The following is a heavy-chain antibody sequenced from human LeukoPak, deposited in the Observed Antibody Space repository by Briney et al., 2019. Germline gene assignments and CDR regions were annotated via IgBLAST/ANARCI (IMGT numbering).Heavy chain of an antibody. CDR1: GYSFTSYW. CDR2: IYPGDSDT. CDR3: ARQNTGSIAARLPESWFDP. J-gene: IGHJ5*02. V-gene: IGHV5-51*01. Sequence: GESLKISCKGSGYSFTSYWIGWVRQMPGKGLEWMGIIYPGDSDTRYSPSFQGQVTISADKSISTAYLQWSSLKASDTAMYYCARQNTGSIAARLPESWFDPWGQGTLVTVSS. D-gene: IGHD6-6*01.